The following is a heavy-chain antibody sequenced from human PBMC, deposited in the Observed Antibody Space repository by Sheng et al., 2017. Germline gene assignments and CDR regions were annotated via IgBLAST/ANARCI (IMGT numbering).Heavy chain of an antibody. CDR1: GFTFSNAR. CDR2: IKSKSAGGTT. D-gene: IGHD6-13*01. V-gene: IGHV3-15*01. CDR3: TSGYSSKWYA. J-gene: IGHJ5*02. Sequence: VQVVESGGGLVEPGGSLRLACAASGFTFSNARMNWVRQAPGKGLEWVGRIKSKSAGGTTDYAAPVKGRFTISRDDSKSTLYLQMNSLKTEDTAVYYCTSGYSSKWYAWGQGTLVTVSS.